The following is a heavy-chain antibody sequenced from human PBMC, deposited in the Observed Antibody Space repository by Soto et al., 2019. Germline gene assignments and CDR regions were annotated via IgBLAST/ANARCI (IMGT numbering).Heavy chain of an antibody. D-gene: IGHD6-19*01. CDR3: ARDPGIAVVTDAFDI. CDR2: ISAHNGNT. V-gene: IGHV1-18*04. Sequence: ASVKVSFKASGYTFTNYGISWMRQAPGQGLEWMGWISAHNGNTNCAQKVQGRVTMTTDTSTSTAYMELRSLTYDDTAVYFCARDPGIAVVTDAFDIWGQGTMVTVSS. J-gene: IGHJ3*02. CDR1: GYTFTNYG.